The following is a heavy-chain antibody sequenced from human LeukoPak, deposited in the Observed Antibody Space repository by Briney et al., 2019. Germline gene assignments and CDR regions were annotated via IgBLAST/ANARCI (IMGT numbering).Heavy chain of an antibody. V-gene: IGHV3-33*01. CDR1: GFAFRDYG. J-gene: IGHJ6*03. CDR2: RWYDGSNK. Sequence: PGGSLRLSCAASGFAFRDYGMHWVRQVPGKGLEWVAVRWYDGSNKYYADSVKGRFTISRDNSKNTLYLQINSLRAEDTAVYYCATARDSNSNRGLYMDVWGKGTTVTVSS. D-gene: IGHD4-11*01. CDR3: ATARDSNSNRGLYMDV.